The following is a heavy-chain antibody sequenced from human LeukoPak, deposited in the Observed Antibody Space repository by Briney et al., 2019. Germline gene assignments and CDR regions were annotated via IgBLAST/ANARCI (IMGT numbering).Heavy chain of an antibody. CDR2: IRYDGSNK. V-gene: IGHV3-30*02. CDR1: GFTFSNAW. CDR3: SGGYARFDY. J-gene: IGHJ4*02. D-gene: IGHD3-22*01. Sequence: GGSLRLSCAASGFTFSNAWMSWVRQAPGKGLEWVAFIRYDGSNKYYADSVKGRFTISRDNSKNTLYLQMNSLRAEDTAVYYCSGGYARFDYWGQGTLVTVSS.